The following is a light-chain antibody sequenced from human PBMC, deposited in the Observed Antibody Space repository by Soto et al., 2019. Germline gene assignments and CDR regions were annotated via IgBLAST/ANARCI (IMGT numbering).Light chain of an antibody. J-gene: IGKJ3*01. Sequence: EIVLTQSPDTLSLSPGERATLFCRASQTLSINSLAWYQQKPGQAPRLLIYAASTRDTGIPDRFNGSGCGTDFALTINRQEPEDFAVYYYQQYDGPPLTFGPGTKVDVK. CDR3: QQYDGPPLT. CDR1: QTLSINS. CDR2: AAS. V-gene: IGKV3-20*01.